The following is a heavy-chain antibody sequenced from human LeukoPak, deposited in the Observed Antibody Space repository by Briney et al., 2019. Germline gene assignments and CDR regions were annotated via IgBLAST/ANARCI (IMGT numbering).Heavy chain of an antibody. J-gene: IGHJ4*02. CDR3: ASSHRGYYGSGSFDY. CDR1: GGSISSGSYY. CDR2: IYTSGST. V-gene: IGHV4-61*02. D-gene: IGHD3-10*01. Sequence: PSQTLSLTCTVSGGSISSGSYYWSWIRQPAGKGLEWIGRIYTSGSTNYNPSLKSRVTISVDTSKNQSSLKLSSVTAADTAVYYCASSHRGYYGSGSFDYWGQGTLVTVSS.